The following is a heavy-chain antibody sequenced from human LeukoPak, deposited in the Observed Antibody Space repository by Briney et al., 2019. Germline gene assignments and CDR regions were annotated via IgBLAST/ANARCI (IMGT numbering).Heavy chain of an antibody. Sequence: GGSLRLSCAASGFTVSSNYMSWVRQAPGKVLEWVSIIYSGGSTFYADSVKGRFTISRDNSKNTLYLQMNSLRAEGTAVYYCARGGSYLSAFDIWGQGTMVTVSS. D-gene: IGHD1-26*01. CDR1: GFTVSSNY. CDR3: ARGGSYLSAFDI. V-gene: IGHV3-53*01. CDR2: IYSGGST. J-gene: IGHJ3*02.